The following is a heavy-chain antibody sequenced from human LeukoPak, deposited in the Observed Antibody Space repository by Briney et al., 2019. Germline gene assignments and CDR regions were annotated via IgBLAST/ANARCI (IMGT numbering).Heavy chain of an antibody. J-gene: IGHJ4*02. Sequence: SQTLSLTCTVSGGSISSGGYYWSWIRQHPGKGLEWIGYIYYSGSTYYNPSLKSRVTISVDTSKNQFSLKLSSVTDADTAVYYCASERDGYNQGLDYWGQGTLVTVSS. CDR3: ASERDGYNQGLDY. CDR2: IYYSGST. CDR1: GGSISSGGYY. V-gene: IGHV4-31*03. D-gene: IGHD5-24*01.